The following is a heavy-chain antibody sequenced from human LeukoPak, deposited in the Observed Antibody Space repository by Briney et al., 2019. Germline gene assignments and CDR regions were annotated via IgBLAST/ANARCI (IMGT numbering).Heavy chain of an antibody. CDR2: INPNSGGT. Sequence: GASVKVSCKASGYTFTGYYMHWVRQAPGQGLEWMGWINPNSGGTNYAQKFQGRVTMTTDTSTTTAYMELRSLRSDDTAVYYCARHPYYDSRGYYAYWGQGSLVTVSS. D-gene: IGHD3-22*01. CDR1: GYTFTGYY. V-gene: IGHV1-2*02. CDR3: ARHPYYDSRGYYAY. J-gene: IGHJ4*02.